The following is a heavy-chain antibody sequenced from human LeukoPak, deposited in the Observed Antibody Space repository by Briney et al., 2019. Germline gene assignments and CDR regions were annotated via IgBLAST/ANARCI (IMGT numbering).Heavy chain of an antibody. CDR2: VHYSGST. V-gene: IGHV4-59*08. CDR1: GGSISGHF. J-gene: IGHJ6*02. Sequence: PSETLSLTCTVSGGSISGHFWSWIRQPPGKGLEWIGYVHYSGSTNYNPSLKSRVAISVDTSKSQFSLNLSSVTAADTAVYFCARRSTVGNYYVMDVWGQGTTVTVSS. CDR3: ARRSTVGNYYVMDV. D-gene: IGHD4-23*01.